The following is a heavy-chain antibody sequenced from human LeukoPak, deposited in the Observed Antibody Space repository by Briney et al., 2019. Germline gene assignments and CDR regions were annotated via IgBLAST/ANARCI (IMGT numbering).Heavy chain of an antibody. Sequence: GGSLRLSCAASGFTFSSYGMHWVRQAPGKGLEWVSAINGSGGRIYYADSVKGRFTISRDNSKSTLYLQMNSLRAEDTAVYYCAELGITMIGGVWGKGTTVTISS. CDR3: AELGITMIGGV. CDR1: GFTFSSYG. J-gene: IGHJ6*04. CDR2: INGSGGRI. D-gene: IGHD3-10*02. V-gene: IGHV3-23*01.